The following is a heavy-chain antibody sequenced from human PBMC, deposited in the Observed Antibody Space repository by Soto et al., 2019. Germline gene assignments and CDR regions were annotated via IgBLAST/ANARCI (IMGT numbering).Heavy chain of an antibody. CDR1: GGSFSGYY. V-gene: IGHV4-34*01. J-gene: IGHJ4*02. CDR3: ARGRDGYYYDSSGYYYGAYFDY. CDR2: INHSGST. D-gene: IGHD3-22*01. Sequence: SETLSLTCAVYGGSFSGYYWSWIRQPPGKGLEWIGEINHSGSTNYNPSLKSRVTISVDTSKNQFSMKMSYVTAADTAVYYCARGRDGYYYDSSGYYYGAYFDYWGQGTLVT.